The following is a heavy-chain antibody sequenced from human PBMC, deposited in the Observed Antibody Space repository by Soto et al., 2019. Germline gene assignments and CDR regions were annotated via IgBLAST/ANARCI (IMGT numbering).Heavy chain of an antibody. CDR2: ISAYNGHT. CDR1: GYTFTSYG. Sequence: QVQLVQSGAEMKKPGASVKVSCKASGYTFTSYGVCWVRQAPGQGLEWMGWISAYNGHTNYAQKLQGRVTMTTDRCTSTAYMELRSMRYYDTAVYYCARDRGSYSLDYWGQGTLVTVSS. CDR3: ARDRGSYSLDY. J-gene: IGHJ4*02. D-gene: IGHD1-26*01. V-gene: IGHV1-18*01.